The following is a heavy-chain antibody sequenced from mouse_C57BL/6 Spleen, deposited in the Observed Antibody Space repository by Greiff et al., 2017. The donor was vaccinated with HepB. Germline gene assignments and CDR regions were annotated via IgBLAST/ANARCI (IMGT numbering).Heavy chain of an antibody. D-gene: IGHD2-3*01. CDR1: GYTFTSYW. Sequence: QVQLQQPGAELVRPGSSVKLSCKASGYTFTSYWMDWVKQRPGQGLEWIGNIYPSDSETHYNQKFKDKATLTVDKSSSTAYMQLSSLTSEDSAVYYCARGRDGYPLPFAYWGQGTLVTVSA. V-gene: IGHV1-61*01. CDR2: IYPSDSET. J-gene: IGHJ3*01. CDR3: ARGRDGYPLPFAY.